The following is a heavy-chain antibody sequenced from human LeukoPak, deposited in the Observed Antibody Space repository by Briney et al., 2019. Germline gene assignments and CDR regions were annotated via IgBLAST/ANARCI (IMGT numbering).Heavy chain of an antibody. CDR1: GFTFSSYA. CDR2: ISYDGSNK. Sequence: PGRSLRLSCAASGFTFSSYAMHWVRQAPGKGLEWVADISYDGSNKYYADSVKGRFTIPRNNSKNTLYLQMNRLRAECTAVYYCASSGWSLPLYYYYGMDVWGQGTTVTVSS. J-gene: IGHJ6*02. V-gene: IGHV3-30-3*01. D-gene: IGHD6-19*01. CDR3: ASSGWSLPLYYYYGMDV.